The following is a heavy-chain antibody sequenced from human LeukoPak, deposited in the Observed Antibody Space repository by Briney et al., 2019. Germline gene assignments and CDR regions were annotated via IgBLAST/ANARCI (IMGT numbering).Heavy chain of an antibody. J-gene: IGHJ4*02. V-gene: IGHV4-39*07. D-gene: IGHD6-13*01. CDR1: GGSISSSSYY. Sequence: SETLSLTCTVSGGSISSSSYYWGWIRQPPGKGLEWIGSIYYSGSTYYNPSLKSRVTISVDTSKNQFSLKLSSVTAADTAVYYYASTTIAAAGTIDYWGQGTLVTVSS. CDR2: IYYSGST. CDR3: ASTTIAAAGTIDY.